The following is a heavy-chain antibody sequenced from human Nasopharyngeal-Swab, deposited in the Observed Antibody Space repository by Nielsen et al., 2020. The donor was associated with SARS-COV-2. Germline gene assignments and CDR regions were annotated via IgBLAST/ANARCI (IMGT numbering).Heavy chain of an antibody. J-gene: IGHJ4*02. CDR3: ASTPLDSSGYYYAFHY. Sequence: GESLKIPCAAPGFTFSRYTMHWVRQAPGTGLEWVAVISYDGSNKYYADSVKGRFTISRDISKNTLYLQMNSLRAEDTAVFYCASTPLDSSGYYYAFHYWGRGTLVTVSS. CDR2: ISYDGSNK. D-gene: IGHD3-22*01. CDR1: GFTFSRYT. V-gene: IGHV3-30-3*01.